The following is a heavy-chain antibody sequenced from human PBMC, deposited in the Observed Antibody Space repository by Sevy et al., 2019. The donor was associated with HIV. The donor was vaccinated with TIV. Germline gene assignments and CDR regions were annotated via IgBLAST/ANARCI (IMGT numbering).Heavy chain of an antibody. CDR2: INHSGST. CDR3: ARGVGAIAAAGTVSGHYYYGMDV. J-gene: IGHJ6*02. D-gene: IGHD6-13*01. CDR1: GGSFSGYY. Sequence: SETLSLTCAVYGGSFSGYYWSWIRQPPGKGLEWIGEINHSGSTNYNPSLKSRVTISVDTSKNQFSLKLSSVTAADTAVYYCARGVGAIAAAGTVSGHYYYGMDVWGQGTTVTVSS. V-gene: IGHV4-34*01.